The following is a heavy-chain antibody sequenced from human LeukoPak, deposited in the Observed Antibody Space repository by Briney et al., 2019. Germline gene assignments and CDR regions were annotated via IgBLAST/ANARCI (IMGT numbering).Heavy chain of an antibody. CDR2: IYTSGST. Sequence: PSQTLSLTCTVSGGSISSGSYYWSWIRQPAGKGLEWIGRIYTSGSTNYNPSLKSRVTISVDTSKNQFSLKLSSVTAADTAVYYCARDQEYYNFWSGYWRFDPWGQGTLVTVSS. CDR3: ARDQEYYNFWSGYWRFDP. J-gene: IGHJ5*02. CDR1: GGSISSGSYY. V-gene: IGHV4-61*02. D-gene: IGHD3-3*01.